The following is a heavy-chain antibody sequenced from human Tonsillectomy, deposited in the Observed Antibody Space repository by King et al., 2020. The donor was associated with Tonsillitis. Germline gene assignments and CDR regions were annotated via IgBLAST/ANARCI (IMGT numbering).Heavy chain of an antibody. CDR1: GFIFSSYG. D-gene: IGHD3-22*01. V-gene: IGHV3-30*02. J-gene: IGHJ4*02. CDR2: IRYDGSNK. CDR3: HLGYYPRTY. Sequence: VQLVESGGGVVQPGGSLRLSCAASGFIFSSYGMHWVRQAPGKGLEWVAFIRYDGSNKNYADSVKGRFTISRDNSKNTLYLHMNSLRPEDTALYYCHLGYYPRTYWGQGTLVTVSS.